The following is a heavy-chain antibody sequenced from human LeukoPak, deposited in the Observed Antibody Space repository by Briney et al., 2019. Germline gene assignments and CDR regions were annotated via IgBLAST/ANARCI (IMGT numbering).Heavy chain of an antibody. CDR3: ARGGHYYSYSMDV. CDR2: INPDSGGT. Sequence: ASVKVSCKASGYTFTGYYMHWVRQAPGQGLESMGWINPDSGGTNYPQKFQGRVTMTRDTSISTAYMELSRLRSDDTAVYYCARGGHYYSYSMDVWGKGTTVTVSS. J-gene: IGHJ6*03. V-gene: IGHV1-2*02. CDR1: GYTFTGYY.